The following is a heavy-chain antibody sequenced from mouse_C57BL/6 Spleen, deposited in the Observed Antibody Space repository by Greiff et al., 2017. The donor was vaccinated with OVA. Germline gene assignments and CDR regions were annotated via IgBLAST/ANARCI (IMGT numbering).Heavy chain of an antibody. Sequence: EVQLVESGPGLVKPSQSLSLTCSVTGYSITSGYYWNWIRQFPGNKLEWMGYISYDGSNNYNPSLKNRISITRDTSKNQFFLKLNSVTTEDTATYYCAREEGDGYPFDYWGQGTTLTVSS. CDR2: ISYDGSN. CDR3: AREEGDGYPFDY. CDR1: GYSITSGYY. J-gene: IGHJ2*01. V-gene: IGHV3-6*01. D-gene: IGHD2-3*01.